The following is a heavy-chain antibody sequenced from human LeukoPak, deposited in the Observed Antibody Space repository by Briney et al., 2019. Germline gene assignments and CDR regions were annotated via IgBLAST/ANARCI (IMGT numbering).Heavy chain of an antibody. V-gene: IGHV1-58*02. CDR1: GFTFTSSA. CDR3: GGSGSYYKPPYYYYGMDV. J-gene: IGHJ6*02. CDR2: IVVGSGNT. Sequence: ASVKVSCKASGFTFTSSAMQWVRQARGQRLEWIGWIVVGSGNTNYAQKFQERVTITRDMSTSTAYMELSSLRSEDTAVYYCGGSGSYYKPPYYYYGMDVWGQGTTVTVSS. D-gene: IGHD3-10*01.